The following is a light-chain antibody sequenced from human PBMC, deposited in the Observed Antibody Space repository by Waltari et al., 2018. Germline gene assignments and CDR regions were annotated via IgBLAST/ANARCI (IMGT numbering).Light chain of an antibody. V-gene: IGKV3-11*01. CDR1: QNLATH. Sequence: DIMLTQSPATLSLYHWEIATISCRTKQNLATHLASYQPKPGQAPRLLIYDAASLATGIPARFSGSGSGTDFSLTIRTLVPEDFAIYYCHQRSARDTFGQGTRLEIK. CDR3: HQRSARDT. J-gene: IGKJ5*01. CDR2: DAA.